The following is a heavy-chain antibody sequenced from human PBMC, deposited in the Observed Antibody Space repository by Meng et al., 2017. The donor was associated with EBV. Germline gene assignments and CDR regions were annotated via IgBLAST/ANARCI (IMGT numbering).Heavy chain of an antibody. CDR2: FLPTLGAP. CDR1: GGPFRNYA. J-gene: IGHJ4*02. V-gene: IGHV1-69*01. D-gene: IGHD3-10*01. Sequence: VHAAAEVKKPGSSVKVSCKTSGGPFRNYAISWVRQAPGQGLEWLGGFLPTLGAPNYAQKFHGRVSITADESTSTHYMDLSSLRSEDTAVYYCASESGRGYTPDYWGQGTLVTVSS. CDR3: ASESGRGYTPDY.